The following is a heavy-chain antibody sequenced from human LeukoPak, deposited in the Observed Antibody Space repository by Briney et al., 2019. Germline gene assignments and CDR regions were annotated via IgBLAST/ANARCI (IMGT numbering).Heavy chain of an antibody. CDR3: ARSGIAAAGMSADY. CDR1: GYTFTSYG. Sequence: ASVKVSCKASGYTFTSYGISWVRQAPGQGLEWMGWTSAYNGNTNYAQKLQCRVTMTTDTSTSTAYMELRSLRSDDMAVYYCARSGIAAAGMSADYWGQGTLVTVSS. D-gene: IGHD6-13*01. V-gene: IGHV1-18*03. CDR2: TSAYNGNT. J-gene: IGHJ4*02.